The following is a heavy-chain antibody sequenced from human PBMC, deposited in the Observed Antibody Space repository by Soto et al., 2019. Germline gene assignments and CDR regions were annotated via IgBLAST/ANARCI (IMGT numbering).Heavy chain of an antibody. D-gene: IGHD5-12*01. CDR1: GFTFRNYN. J-gene: IGHJ4*02. Sequence: GGSLRLSCVASGFTFRNYNMTWIRQAPDKGLEWVSYISSGDSKMYYKDSVKGRFTISRDNAKNSLYMEMNSLRAEDTAVYYCVRGSSYADYWGQGTLVTVSS. V-gene: IGHV3-11*01. CDR2: ISSGDSKM. CDR3: VRGSSYADY.